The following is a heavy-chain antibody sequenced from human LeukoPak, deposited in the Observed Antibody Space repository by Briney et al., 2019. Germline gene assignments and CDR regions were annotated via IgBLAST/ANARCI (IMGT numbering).Heavy chain of an antibody. Sequence: GGSLRLSCAASGFTFSIYAMSWGRQAPGKGLQWVSSITSRGESTWYVDSVKGRFTITRDNSENTLYLQMHSLRAEDTAVYYCARDRPNYYGSDGHYYRRDGDYWGRGTLVSVSS. CDR2: ITSRGEST. V-gene: IGHV3-23*01. D-gene: IGHD3-22*01. J-gene: IGHJ4*02. CDR3: ARDRPNYYGSDGHYYRRDGDY. CDR1: GFTFSIYA.